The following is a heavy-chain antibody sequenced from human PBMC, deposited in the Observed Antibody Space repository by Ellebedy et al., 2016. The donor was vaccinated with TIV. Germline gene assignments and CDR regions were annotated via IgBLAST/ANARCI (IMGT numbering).Heavy chain of an antibody. D-gene: IGHD3-10*01. Sequence: GSLRLXXTVSGGSISSYYWSWIRQPPGKGLEWIGYIYYSGSTNYNPSLKSRVTMSVDTSKNQFSLKLSSVTAADTAVYYCARDYYYGSGSYVSWGQGTLVTVSS. CDR3: ARDYYYGSGSYVS. J-gene: IGHJ5*02. CDR1: GGSISSYY. V-gene: IGHV4-59*12. CDR2: IYYSGST.